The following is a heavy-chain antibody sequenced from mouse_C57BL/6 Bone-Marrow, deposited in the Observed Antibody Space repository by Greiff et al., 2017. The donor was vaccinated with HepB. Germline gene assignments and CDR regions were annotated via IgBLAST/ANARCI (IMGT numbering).Heavy chain of an antibody. CDR2: ISSGGSYT. J-gene: IGHJ1*03. CDR3: ARDYYGSSSYWYFDV. V-gene: IGHV5-6*01. Sequence: EVNVVESGGDLVKPGGSLKLSCAASGFTFSSYGMSWVRQTPDKRLEWVATISSGGSYTYYPDSVKGRFTISRDNAKNTQYLQLSSLTSEDTAMYYCARDYYGSSSYWYFDVWGTGTTVTVSS. D-gene: IGHD1-1*01. CDR1: GFTFSSYG.